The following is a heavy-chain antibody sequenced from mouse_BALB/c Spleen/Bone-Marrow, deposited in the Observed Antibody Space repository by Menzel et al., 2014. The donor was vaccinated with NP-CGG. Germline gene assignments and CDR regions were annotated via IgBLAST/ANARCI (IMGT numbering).Heavy chain of an antibody. V-gene: IGHV1-14*01. J-gene: IGHJ1*01. CDR1: GYTFTSYM. CDR3: ARSKDWYFDV. Sequence: EVKLMESGPELVRPGASVKMSCKASGYTFTSYMMHWAKQKPGQGLEWVGYVNPYSDGTYYTEDFKGKATLTSDKSSSTVYMELSSLTSEDSAVFYCARSKDWYFDVWGAGTTVTVSS. CDR2: VNPYSDGT.